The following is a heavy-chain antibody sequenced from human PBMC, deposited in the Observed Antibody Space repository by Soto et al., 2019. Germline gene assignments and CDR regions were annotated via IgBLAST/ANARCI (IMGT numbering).Heavy chain of an antibody. Sequence: QVQLQESGPGLVKPSQTLSLTCTVSGGSISSGGYSWSWIRQYPGKGLECIGYIFSTGSTYYNQSLRCGVTNAVATSKNHFSLKLTSVTAAHTAIYYCARDLGRNYFDYWGQGTLVTVSS. J-gene: IGHJ4*02. CDR2: IFSTGST. CDR3: ARDLGRNYFDY. CDR1: GGSISSGGYS. V-gene: IGHV4-31*03.